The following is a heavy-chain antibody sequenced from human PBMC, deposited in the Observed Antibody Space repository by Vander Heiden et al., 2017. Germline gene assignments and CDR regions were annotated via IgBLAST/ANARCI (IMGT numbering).Heavy chain of an antibody. CDR2: IKQDGSEK. D-gene: IGHD4-17*01. Sequence: EVQLVESGGGSVQPGESLRLSSAASGFRFSSYWMSWVRQAPGKGLEWVANIKQDGSEKYYVDSVKGRFTISRDNAKNSLHLQMNSLRAEDTAIYYCASGDYDFWGQGILVTVSS. V-gene: IGHV3-7*01. J-gene: IGHJ4*02. CDR1: GFRFSSYW. CDR3: ASGDYDF.